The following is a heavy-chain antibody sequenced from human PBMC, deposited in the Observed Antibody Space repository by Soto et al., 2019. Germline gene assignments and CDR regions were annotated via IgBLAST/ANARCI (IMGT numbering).Heavy chain of an antibody. CDR2: IDPSDSYT. CDR3: ARGGTDYCSGGSCYGGVYYYYYGMDV. Sequence: PGESLKISCKGSGYSFTSYWISWVRQMPGKGLEWMGRIDPSDSYTNYSPSFQGHVTISADKSISTAYLQWSSLKASDTAMYYCARGGTDYCSGGSCYGGVYYYYYGMDVWGQGTTVTVSS. D-gene: IGHD2-15*01. J-gene: IGHJ6*02. V-gene: IGHV5-10-1*01. CDR1: GYSFTSYW.